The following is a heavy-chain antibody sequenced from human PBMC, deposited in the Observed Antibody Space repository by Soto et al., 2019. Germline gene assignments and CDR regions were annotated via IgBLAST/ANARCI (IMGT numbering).Heavy chain of an antibody. Sequence: QVQLQESGPGLVKPSQTLSLTCTVSGGSISSGGYYWSWIRQHPGKGLEWIGYIYYSGRTYYNPFPKKRVTIFVDPFKNQVPLKLSSVAAGGPGLELWARFFGRAAAGPFDYWGQGTLVTVSS. CDR2: IYYSGRT. D-gene: IGHD3-16*01. V-gene: IGHV4-31*03. CDR1: GGSISSGGYY. J-gene: IGHJ4*02. CDR3: ARFFGRAAAGPFDY.